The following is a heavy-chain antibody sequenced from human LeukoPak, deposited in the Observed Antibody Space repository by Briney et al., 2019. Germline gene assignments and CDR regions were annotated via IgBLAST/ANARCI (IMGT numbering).Heavy chain of an antibody. J-gene: IGHJ3*02. V-gene: IGHV1-18*01. CDR3: ARGKGVVDAFDI. Sequence: VASVKVSCKASGYTFTSYGITWVRQAPGQGLEWMGWISGYNDNKKYTQKFQGRVTMTTDRSTSTAYMELRSLRSDDTAVYYCARGKGVVDAFDIWGQGTMVTVSS. CDR2: ISGYNDNK. CDR1: GYTFTSYG. D-gene: IGHD3-3*01.